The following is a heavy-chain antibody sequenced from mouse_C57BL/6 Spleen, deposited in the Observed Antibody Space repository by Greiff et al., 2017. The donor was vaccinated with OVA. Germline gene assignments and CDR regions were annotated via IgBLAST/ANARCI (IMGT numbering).Heavy chain of an antibody. J-gene: IGHJ1*03. CDR2: ISSGSSTI. Sequence: DVKLVESGGGLVKPGGSLKLSCAASGFTFSDYGMHWVRQAPEKGLEWVAYISSGSSTIYYADTVKGRFTISRDNAKNTLCLQMTSLRSEDTAMYYCARRLGYFDVWGTGTTVTVSS. V-gene: IGHV5-17*01. CDR3: ARRLGYFDV. CDR1: GFTFSDYG.